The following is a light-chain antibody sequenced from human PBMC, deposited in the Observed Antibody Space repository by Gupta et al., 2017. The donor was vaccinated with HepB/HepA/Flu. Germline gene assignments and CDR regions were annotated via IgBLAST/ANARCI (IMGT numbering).Light chain of an antibody. J-gene: IGKJ2*01. CDR1: QSVNTW. Sequence: DIQMTQSPSTLSASVGDRVTITCRASQSVNTWLAWYQQKPGKAPKLLIYKASSLQSGVPSRFSGSGSGTEFTLTISSLQPDDFATYYCQQHNNYIRTFGQGTKMEIK. CDR3: QQHNNYIRT. V-gene: IGKV1-5*03. CDR2: KAS.